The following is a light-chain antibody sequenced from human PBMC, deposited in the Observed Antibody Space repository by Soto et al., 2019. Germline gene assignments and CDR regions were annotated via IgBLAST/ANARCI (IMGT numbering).Light chain of an antibody. CDR2: EAS. V-gene: IGKV1-5*03. Sequence: DIQMSQSPSTLPAYVGDRVTNTCRASQSIDNWLAWYQQKPGKAPKFLMYEASNLASGVPSRFNGSGSGTEFTLTISSLQPDDCATYYCQQYSRLYTFGQGTKV. CDR1: QSIDNW. J-gene: IGKJ2*01. CDR3: QQYSRLYT.